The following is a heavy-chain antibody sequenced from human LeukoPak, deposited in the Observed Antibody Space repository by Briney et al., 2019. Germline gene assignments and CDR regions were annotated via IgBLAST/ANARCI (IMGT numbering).Heavy chain of an antibody. CDR2: INNDGTTT. V-gene: IGHV3-74*01. CDR1: GFSFSGAW. J-gene: IGHJ1*01. CDR3: ARVSGPGMNEYFHL. D-gene: IGHD3-10*01. Sequence: GGSLRLSCAASGFSFSGAWLHWVRQAPGKGLVWVSRINNDGTTTKYADSVKGRFTISRDNAKNTLYLQMNSLRAEDTAVYYCARVSGPGMNEYFHLWGQGTLVTVSS.